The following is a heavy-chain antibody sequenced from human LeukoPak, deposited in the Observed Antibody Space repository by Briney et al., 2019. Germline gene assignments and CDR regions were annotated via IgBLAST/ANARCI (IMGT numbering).Heavy chain of an antibody. CDR2: IYADGST. Sequence: GGSLRLSCAASEFTVSSSYMTWVRQAPGKGLEWVSLIYADGSTFYADSVKGRFTIPRDNSKNTLDLQMNSLRAEDTAVYYCAREHDYGDYAFDYWGQGTLVTVSS. D-gene: IGHD4-17*01. CDR3: AREHDYGDYAFDY. CDR1: EFTVSSSY. J-gene: IGHJ4*02. V-gene: IGHV3-53*01.